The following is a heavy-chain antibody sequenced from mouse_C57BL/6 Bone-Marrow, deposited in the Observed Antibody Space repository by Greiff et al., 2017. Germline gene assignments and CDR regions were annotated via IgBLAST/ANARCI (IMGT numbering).Heavy chain of an antibody. Sequence: QVQLQQPGAELVMPGASVKLSCKASGYTFTSYWMHWVKQRPGQGLEWIGEIDPSDSYTNYNQKFKGKSKLTVDKSSSTAYMQLSSLTSEDSAVYYCARNYGSSDYYAMDYWGQGTSVTVSS. V-gene: IGHV1-69*01. CDR2: IDPSDSYT. D-gene: IGHD1-1*01. CDR3: ARNYGSSDYYAMDY. CDR1: GYTFTSYW. J-gene: IGHJ4*01.